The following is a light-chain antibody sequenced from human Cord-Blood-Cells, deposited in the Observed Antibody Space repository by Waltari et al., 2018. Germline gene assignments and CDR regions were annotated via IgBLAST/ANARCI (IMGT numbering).Light chain of an antibody. CDR1: SSDVGGYNY. Sequence: QSALTQPASVSGSPGQSIPISSTGTSSDVGGYNYVSWYQQHPGKAPKVMIYDVSNRPSGVSNRFAGSKSGNTASLTISGLQAEDEADYYCSSYTSSSTLVFGTGTKVTVL. CDR2: DVS. CDR3: SSYTSSSTLV. V-gene: IGLV2-14*03. J-gene: IGLJ1*01.